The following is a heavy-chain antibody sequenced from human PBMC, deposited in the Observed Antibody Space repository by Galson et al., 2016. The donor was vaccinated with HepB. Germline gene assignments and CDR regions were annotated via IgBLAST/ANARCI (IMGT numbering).Heavy chain of an antibody. J-gene: IGHJ4*02. CDR1: GDSISSNSYY. D-gene: IGHD1-26*01. Sequence: SETLSLTCTVSGDSISSNSYYWGWIRQPPGKGLEWIGSVYYSVSSYYNPSLGSRVTIFIDTSKNQFSLKLTSVTAADTAVYYCARPYSGSNLGGFDNWGRGILVTVSS. CDR3: ARPYSGSNLGGFDN. V-gene: IGHV4-39*01. CDR2: VYYSVSS.